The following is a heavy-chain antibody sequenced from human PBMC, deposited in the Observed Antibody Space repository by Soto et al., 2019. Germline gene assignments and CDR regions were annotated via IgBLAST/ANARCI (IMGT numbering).Heavy chain of an antibody. CDR2: ISGSGYNT. Sequence: EVQVLESGGGLVQPGGSLRLSCAASGFTFSNYAMSWVRQAPGKGLEWVSTISGSGYNTDYVDSVKGRFTISRANSKNTLYLQMNSLRAEDTAVYYCAKDPLTVNPYFDYWGQGTLVTVSS. D-gene: IGHD4-17*01. CDR1: GFTFSNYA. V-gene: IGHV3-23*01. J-gene: IGHJ4*02. CDR3: AKDPLTVNPYFDY.